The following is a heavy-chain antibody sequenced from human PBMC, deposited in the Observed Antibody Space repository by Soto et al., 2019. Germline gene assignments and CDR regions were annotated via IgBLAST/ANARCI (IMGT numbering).Heavy chain of an antibody. CDR3: ARLGIGWEFPFDY. CDR2: IYHSGST. V-gene: IGHV4-61*08. CDR1: GGSVSNDAYY. D-gene: IGHD1-26*01. Sequence: QVQLQESGPGLVKPSETLSLTCIVSGGSVSNDAYYWGWIRQPPGKGLEWLGYIYHSGSTYYNPSLKSRFPMSADTSANQLSLKASSVSAADTAVYCCARLGIGWEFPFDYWGQGTLVNVSS. J-gene: IGHJ4*02.